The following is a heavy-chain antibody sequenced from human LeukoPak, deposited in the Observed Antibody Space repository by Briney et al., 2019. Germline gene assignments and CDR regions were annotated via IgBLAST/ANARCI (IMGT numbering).Heavy chain of an antibody. CDR3: ARDRRHYVWGSYRSYGMDV. CDR2: TYYRSKLYN. J-gene: IGHJ6*02. Sequence: SQTLSLICAISGDSVSSNSAAWNWIRQSPSRGLEWLGRTYYRSKLYNDYAVSVKSRITINPDTSKNQFSLQLNSVTPEDTAVYYCARDRRHYVWGSYRSYGMDVWGQGTTVTVSS. D-gene: IGHD3-16*02. CDR1: GDSVSSNSAA. V-gene: IGHV6-1*01.